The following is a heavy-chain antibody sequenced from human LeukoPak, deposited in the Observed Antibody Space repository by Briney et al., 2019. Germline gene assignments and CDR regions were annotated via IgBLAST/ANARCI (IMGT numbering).Heavy chain of an antibody. CDR3: VRWGGSGPNAKLDY. D-gene: IGHD6-19*01. CDR2: ISTSGSTL. CDR1: GFTFSSYE. Sequence: GGSLRLSCAASGFTFSSYEMNWVRQAPGKGLEWGSYISTSGSTLYYADSVKGRFTISRDNARNSLYLQMNSLRAEDTAVYYCVRWGGSGPNAKLDYWGQGTLVTVTS. J-gene: IGHJ4*02. V-gene: IGHV3-48*03.